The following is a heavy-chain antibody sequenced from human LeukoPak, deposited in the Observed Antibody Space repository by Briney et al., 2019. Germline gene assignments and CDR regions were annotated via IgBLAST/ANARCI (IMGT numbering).Heavy chain of an antibody. Sequence: GESLKISCAASGFTFRSHWMSWVRQAPGKGLEWVANINQDGSEKHYVDYVKGRFTISRDNAKNSLYLQMNSLRAGDTAMYYCARDSEHSSSFAFDIWSQGTMVTVSS. D-gene: IGHD6-13*01. CDR2: INQDGSEK. CDR1: GFTFRSHW. CDR3: ARDSEHSSSFAFDI. J-gene: IGHJ3*02. V-gene: IGHV3-7*01.